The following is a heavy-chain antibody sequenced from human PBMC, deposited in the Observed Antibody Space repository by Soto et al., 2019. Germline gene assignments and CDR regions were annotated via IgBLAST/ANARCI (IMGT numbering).Heavy chain of an antibody. D-gene: IGHD6-19*01. CDR2: ISYDGSNK. CDR1: GFTFSSYA. V-gene: IGHV3-30-3*01. CDR3: ARGPAQWLVDY. Sequence: QVQLVESGGGVVQPGRSLRLSCAASGFTFSSYAMHWVRQAPGKGLEWVAVISYDGSNKYYADSVKGRFTISRDNSKNTRYLQMNSLRAEYTAVYYCARGPAQWLVDYWGQGTRVTVSS. J-gene: IGHJ4*02.